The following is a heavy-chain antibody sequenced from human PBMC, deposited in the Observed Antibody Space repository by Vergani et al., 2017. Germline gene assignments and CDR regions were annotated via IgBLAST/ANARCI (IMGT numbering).Heavy chain of an antibody. CDR3: ARSDCSSTSCYERGFYYYYGMDV. Sequence: QVQLVQSGAEVKKPGSSVKVSCKASGGTFSSYTISWVRQAPGQGLEWMGRIIPILGIANYAQKFQGRVTITADKSTSTAYMELSSLRSEDTAGYYCARSDCSSTSCYERGFYYYYGMDVWGQGTTVTVSS. D-gene: IGHD2-2*01. V-gene: IGHV1-69*02. CDR2: IIPILGIA. J-gene: IGHJ6*02. CDR1: GGTFSSYT.